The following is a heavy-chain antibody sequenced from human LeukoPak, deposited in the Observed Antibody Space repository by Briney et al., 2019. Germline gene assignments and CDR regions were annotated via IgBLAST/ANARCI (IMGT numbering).Heavy chain of an antibody. CDR3: AREWELLLNY. Sequence: GGSLRLSCAASGFTFSSYSMNWVRQAPGKGLEWVSSISSSSSYIYYADSVKGRFTISRDNAKNSLYLQMNSLRAGDTAVYYCAREWELLLNYWGQGTLVTVSS. J-gene: IGHJ4*02. V-gene: IGHV3-21*01. CDR1: GFTFSSYS. D-gene: IGHD1-26*01. CDR2: ISSSSSYI.